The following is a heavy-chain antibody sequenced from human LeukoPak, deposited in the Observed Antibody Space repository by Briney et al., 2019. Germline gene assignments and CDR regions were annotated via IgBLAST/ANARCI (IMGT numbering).Heavy chain of an antibody. Sequence: PGGSLRLSCAASGFTLSTYTMSWVRQAPGKGLEWVSSITSSSGYYADSVKGRFTFSSDNAKNTMFLQKNSLRAEDTAVYFCAREPDPHDYGDYGEGFWYYYAMDVWGKGATVTVSS. J-gene: IGHJ6*04. CDR1: GFTLSTYT. CDR3: AREPDPHDYGDYGEGFWYYYAMDV. CDR2: ITSSSG. V-gene: IGHV3-21*01. D-gene: IGHD4-17*01.